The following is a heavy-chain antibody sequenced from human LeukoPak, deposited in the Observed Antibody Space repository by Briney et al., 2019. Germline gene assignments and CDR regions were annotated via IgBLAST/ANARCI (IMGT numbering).Heavy chain of an antibody. Sequence: GGSLRLSCAASGFAFSSYSMNWVRQAPGKGLEWVSSISSSSSYIYYADSVKGRFTISRDNAKNSLYLQMNSLRAEDTAVYYCASTDYYDSSGYNYWGQGTLVTVSS. CDR1: GFAFSSYS. V-gene: IGHV3-21*04. CDR3: ASTDYYDSSGYNY. D-gene: IGHD3-22*01. CDR2: ISSSSSYI. J-gene: IGHJ4*02.